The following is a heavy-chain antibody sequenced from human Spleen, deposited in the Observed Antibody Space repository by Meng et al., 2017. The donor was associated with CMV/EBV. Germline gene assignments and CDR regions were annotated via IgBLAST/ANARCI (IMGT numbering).Heavy chain of an antibody. CDR1: GCSIRMSSYH. CDR3: ARQRAVVTQSGWFDP. Sequence: SGCSIRMSSYHLGSIRQPPGKGLEWIGSIYYSGSTSYNPSLKSRVTISVDTSKNQFSLKLSSVTAADTAVYYCARQRAVVTQSGWFDPWGQGTLVTVSS. J-gene: IGHJ5*02. D-gene: IGHD4-23*01. CDR2: IYYSGST. V-gene: IGHV4-39*01.